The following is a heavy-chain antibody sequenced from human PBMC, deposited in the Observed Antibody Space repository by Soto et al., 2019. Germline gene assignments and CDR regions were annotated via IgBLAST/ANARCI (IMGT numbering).Heavy chain of an antibody. J-gene: IGHJ3*02. V-gene: IGHV3-7*03. CDR3: ARAALSGYSSSWYGKGNDAFDI. Sequence: GGSLRLSCAASGFTFSSYWMSWVRQAPGKGLAWVANIKQDGSEKYYVDSVKGRFTISRDNAKNSLYLQMNSLRAEDTAVYYCARAALSGYSSSWYGKGNDAFDIWGQGTMVTVSS. CDR2: IKQDGSEK. D-gene: IGHD6-13*01. CDR1: GFTFSSYW.